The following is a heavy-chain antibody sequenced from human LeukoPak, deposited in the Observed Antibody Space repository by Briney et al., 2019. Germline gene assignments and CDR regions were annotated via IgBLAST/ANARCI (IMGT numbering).Heavy chain of an antibody. Sequence: GGSLRLSYAASGFIFGSYAMSWVRQAPGKGLEWVSTISASGGNTYYADSVKGRFTISRDNSKNTLYLQMNSLRAEDTAVYYCAKDHSYCGGDCYSSFFDYWGQGTLVTVSS. J-gene: IGHJ4*02. D-gene: IGHD2-21*02. V-gene: IGHV3-23*01. CDR3: AKDHSYCGGDCYSSFFDY. CDR2: ISASGGNT. CDR1: GFIFGSYA.